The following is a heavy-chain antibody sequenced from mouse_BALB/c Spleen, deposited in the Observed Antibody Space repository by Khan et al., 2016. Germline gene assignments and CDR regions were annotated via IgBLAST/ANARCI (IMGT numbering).Heavy chain of an antibody. CDR2: INPGSGGT. CDR3: AGITAWFAY. J-gene: IGHJ3*01. D-gene: IGHD2-4*01. CDR1: GYAFTNYL. Sequence: QVQLQQSGAELVRPGTSVKVSCKASGYAFTNYLIEWVKQRPGQGLEWIGVINPGSGGTNSNEKFKGQATLTADTSSSTAYMQLSSLTSDDSSVYFCAGITAWFAYWGQGTLVTVSA. V-gene: IGHV1-54*01.